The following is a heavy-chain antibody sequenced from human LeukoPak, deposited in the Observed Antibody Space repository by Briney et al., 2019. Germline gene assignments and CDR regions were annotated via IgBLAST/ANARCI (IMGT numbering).Heavy chain of an antibody. J-gene: IGHJ4*02. CDR3: ARSSSMWGFTMVRGDPRYYFDY. V-gene: IGHV3-7*01. Sequence: GGSLRLSCAASGFTFSSYWMSWVRQAPGKGLEWVANIKQDGSEKYYVDSVKGRFTISRDNAKNSLYLQMNSLRAEDTAVYYCARSSSMWGFTMVRGDPRYYFDYWGQGTLVTVSS. D-gene: IGHD3-10*01. CDR2: IKQDGSEK. CDR1: GFTFSSYW.